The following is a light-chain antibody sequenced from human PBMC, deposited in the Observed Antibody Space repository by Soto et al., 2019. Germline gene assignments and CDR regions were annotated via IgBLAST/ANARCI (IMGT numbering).Light chain of an antibody. CDR2: DTD. CDR1: TGAVTSGHY. CDR3: LVSYSGARV. J-gene: IGLJ2*01. Sequence: QAVVTQEPSLTVSPGGTVTLTCGFSTGAVTSGHYPYWFQQKPGQAPTTLIYDTDNKHSWTPARFSGSLLGGKAALTLSGAQHEDEADYYCLVSYSGARVFGGGTKLTVL. V-gene: IGLV7-46*01.